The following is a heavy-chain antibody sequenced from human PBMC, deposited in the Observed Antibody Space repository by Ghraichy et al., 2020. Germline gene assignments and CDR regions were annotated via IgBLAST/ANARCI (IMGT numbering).Heavy chain of an antibody. CDR2: ISGSGGST. D-gene: IGHD1-1*01. Sequence: GGSLRLSCAASGFTFSSYAMSWVRQAPGKGLEWVSAISGSGGSTYYADSVKGRFTISRDNSKNTLYLQMNSLRAEDTAVYYCAKELRKDPYPDWNDGYYYYYGMDVWGQGTTVTVSS. CDR3: AKELRKDPYPDWNDGYYYYYGMDV. J-gene: IGHJ6*02. CDR1: GFTFSSYA. V-gene: IGHV3-23*01.